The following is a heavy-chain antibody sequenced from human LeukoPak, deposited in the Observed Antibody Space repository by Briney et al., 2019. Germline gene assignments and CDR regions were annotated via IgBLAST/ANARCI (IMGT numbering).Heavy chain of an antibody. V-gene: IGHV3-23*01. CDR1: GFTFSAYN. D-gene: IGHD6-19*01. CDR2: ISGSGGST. Sequence: GGSLRLSCAASGFTFSAYNMNWVRQAPGKGLEWVSAISGSGGSTYYADSVKGRFTISRDNSKNTLYLQMNSLRAEDTAVYYCAKSSIAVAGMDFQHWGQGTLVTVSS. CDR3: AKSSIAVAGMDFQH. J-gene: IGHJ1*01.